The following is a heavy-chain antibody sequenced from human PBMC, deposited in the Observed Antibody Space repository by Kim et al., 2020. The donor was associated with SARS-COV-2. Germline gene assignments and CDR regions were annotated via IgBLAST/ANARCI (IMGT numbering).Heavy chain of an antibody. J-gene: IGHJ5*02. CDR3: VREPAS. CDR1: GFSFSDYY. V-gene: IGHV3-11*01. Sequence: GGSLRLSCAASGFSFSDYYMNWIRQAPGKGLEWVAYINSDGSSTEYADSVNGRFTIYRDNAKKSLSRQMNRLTPEDTAVYYCVREPASWGQGTLVTVSS. CDR2: INSDGSST.